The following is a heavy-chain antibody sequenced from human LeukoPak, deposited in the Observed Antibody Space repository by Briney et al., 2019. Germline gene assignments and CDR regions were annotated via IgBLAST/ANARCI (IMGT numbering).Heavy chain of an antibody. CDR2: ISGSGGST. D-gene: IGHD3-10*01. CDR3: AKKLWPEGSDYCAMDV. J-gene: IGHJ6*02. Sequence: GGSPRLSCAASGFTFSSYAMTWVRQAPGKGLEWVSGISGSGGSTYYADSVKGRFTISRDNSKNTLYLQMNSLRAKDTDVYYSAKKLWPEGSDYCAMDVWGQGTTVTVSS. V-gene: IGHV3-23*01. CDR1: GFTFSSYA.